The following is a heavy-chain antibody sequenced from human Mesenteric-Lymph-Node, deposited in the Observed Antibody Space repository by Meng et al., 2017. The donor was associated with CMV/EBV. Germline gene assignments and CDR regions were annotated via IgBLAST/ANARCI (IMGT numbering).Heavy chain of an antibody. CDR1: GGSFSDYY. Sequence: SETLSLTCAVFGGSFSDYYWTWIRQTPGKGLEWIGESDHSGSTDYNQSLKSRVTISVDTSKNHFSLRRSSVTAADTAVYYCARGGSTLYWSGYSRPGWFDPWGQGTLVTVSS. CDR3: ARGGSTLYWSGYSRPGWFDP. CDR2: SDHSGST. J-gene: IGHJ5*02. V-gene: IGHV4-34*01. D-gene: IGHD3-3*01.